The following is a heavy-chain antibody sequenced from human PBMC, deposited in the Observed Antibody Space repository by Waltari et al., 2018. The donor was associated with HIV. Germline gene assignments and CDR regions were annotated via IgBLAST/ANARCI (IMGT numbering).Heavy chain of an antibody. Sequence: QEQLVETGGGAVQPGGSLRLSCAASAFSLRTFAIHWVRQAPGKGLEWVSTISVDGALKHQAESVAGRFTVSRDNSKDMVFLQMSSLKPEDTAVYYCVRPKVGLTDYNYYDGLDVWGQGTTVTVSS. CDR3: VRPKVGLTDYNYYDGLDV. V-gene: IGHV3-30-3*02. D-gene: IGHD1-26*01. CDR2: ISVDGALK. CDR1: AFSLRTFA. J-gene: IGHJ6*02.